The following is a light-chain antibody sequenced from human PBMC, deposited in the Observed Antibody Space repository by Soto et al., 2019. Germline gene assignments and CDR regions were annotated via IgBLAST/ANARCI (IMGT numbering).Light chain of an antibody. Sequence: QSALTQPRSVSGSPGQSVTISCTGTSSDVGGYNYVSWYQQHPGKAPTLMIYDVSKRPSGVPDRFSGSKSGNTASLTISGLQAEEEADYYCCSYAGSYTLVFGGGTKLTVL. CDR3: CSYAGSYTLV. CDR2: DVS. CDR1: SSDVGGYNY. V-gene: IGLV2-11*01. J-gene: IGLJ3*02.